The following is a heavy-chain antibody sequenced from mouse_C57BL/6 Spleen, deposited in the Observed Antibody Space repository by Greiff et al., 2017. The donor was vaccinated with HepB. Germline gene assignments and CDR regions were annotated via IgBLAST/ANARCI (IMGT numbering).Heavy chain of an antibody. D-gene: IGHD2-1*01. CDR2: INPSTGGT. CDR3: AREIYYGNFTWFAY. CDR1: GYSFTGYY. J-gene: IGHJ3*01. V-gene: IGHV1-42*01. Sequence: VQLQQPGTELVKPGASVKISCKASGYSFTGYYMNWVKQSPEKSLEWIGEINPSTGGTTYNQKFKAKATLTVDKSSSTAYMQLKSLTSEDSAVYYCAREIYYGNFTWFAYWGQGTLVTVSA.